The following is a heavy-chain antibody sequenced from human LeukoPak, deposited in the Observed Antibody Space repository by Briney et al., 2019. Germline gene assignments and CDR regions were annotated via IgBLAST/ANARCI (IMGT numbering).Heavy chain of an antibody. V-gene: IGHV4-34*01. CDR1: GGSFSGYY. CDR3: ARGHRIAAREGGLEEGDYYFDY. D-gene: IGHD6-6*01. J-gene: IGHJ4*02. CDR2: INHSGST. Sequence: MPSETLSLTCAVYGGSFSGYYWSWIRQPPGKGLEWIGEINHSGSTNYNPSLKSRVTISVDTSKNQFSLKLSSVTAADTAVYYCARGHRIAAREGGLEEGDYYFDYWGQGTLVTVSS.